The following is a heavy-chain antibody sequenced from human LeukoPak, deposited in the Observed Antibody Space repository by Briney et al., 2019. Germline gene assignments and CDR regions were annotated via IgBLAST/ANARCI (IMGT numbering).Heavy chain of an antibody. Sequence: ASVKVSCKASGYTFTSYYMHWVRQAPGQGLEWMGIINPSGGSTSYAQKFQGRVTMTRDTSTSTVYMELSSLRSEDTAVYYCARDQLTGGEAYYFDYWGQGTLVTVSS. J-gene: IGHJ4*02. V-gene: IGHV1-46*01. CDR3: ARDQLTGGEAYYFDY. D-gene: IGHD3-9*01. CDR1: GYTFTSYY. CDR2: INPSGGST.